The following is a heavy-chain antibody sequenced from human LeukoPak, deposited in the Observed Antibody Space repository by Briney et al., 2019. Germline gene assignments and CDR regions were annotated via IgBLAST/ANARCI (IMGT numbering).Heavy chain of an antibody. CDR3: ARVFAGHYGDYWLDY. V-gene: IGHV4-61*02. D-gene: IGHD4-17*01. CDR1: GGSISTSSYY. Sequence: PSETLSLTCTVSGGSISTSSYYWSWIRQPAGKGLEWIGRIYTSGSTNYNPSLKSRVTMSVDTSKNQFSLKLSSVTAADTAVYYCARVFAGHYGDYWLDYWGQGTLVTVSS. J-gene: IGHJ4*02. CDR2: IYTSGST.